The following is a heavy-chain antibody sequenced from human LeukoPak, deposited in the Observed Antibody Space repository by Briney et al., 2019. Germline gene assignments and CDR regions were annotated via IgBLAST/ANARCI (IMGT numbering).Heavy chain of an antibody. V-gene: IGHV3-23*01. CDR3: ARIGAAGTRYYFDY. CDR1: GFAFGNYG. Sequence: GGSLRLSCAASGFAFGNYGMNWVRQAPGKGLEWVSAISGSGGSTYYADSVKGRFTISRDNSKNTLHLQMNSLRAEDTAVYYCARIGAAGTRYYFDYWSQGTLVTVSS. D-gene: IGHD6-13*01. J-gene: IGHJ4*02. CDR2: ISGSGGST.